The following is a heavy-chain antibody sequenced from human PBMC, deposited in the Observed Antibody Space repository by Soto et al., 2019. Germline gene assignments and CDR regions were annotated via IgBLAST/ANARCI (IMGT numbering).Heavy chain of an antibody. V-gene: IGHV3-33*01. D-gene: IGHD2-2*02. CDR1: GFTFSSYG. J-gene: IGHJ6*02. CDR3: ARDLNGYCSSTSCYTRRTRYGMDV. CDR2: IWYDGSNK. Sequence: QVQLVESGGGVVQPGRSLRLSCAASGFTFSSYGMHWVRQAPGKGLEWVAVIWYDGSNKYYADSVKGRFTISRDNSKNTLYLQMNSLRAEDTAVYYCARDLNGYCSSTSCYTRRTRYGMDVWGQGTTVTVSS.